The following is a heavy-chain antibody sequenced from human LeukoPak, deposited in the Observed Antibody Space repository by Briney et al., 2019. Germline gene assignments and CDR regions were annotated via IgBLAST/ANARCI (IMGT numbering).Heavy chain of an antibody. D-gene: IGHD3-3*01. J-gene: IGHJ4*02. CDR2: ISSSSSYI. CDR1: DFSFITYA. V-gene: IGHV3-21*01. CDR3: ARCTIFGVVIGGFDY. Sequence: GGSLRLSCAGSDFSFITYAMSWVRQAPGKGLEWVSSISSSSSYIYYADSVKGRFTISRDNAKNSLYLQMNSLRAEDTAVYYCARCTIFGVVIGGFDYWGQGTLVTVSS.